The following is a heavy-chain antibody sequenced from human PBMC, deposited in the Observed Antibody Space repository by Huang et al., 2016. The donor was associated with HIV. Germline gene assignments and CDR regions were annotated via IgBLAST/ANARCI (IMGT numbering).Heavy chain of an antibody. CDR2: IVVSSGNT. CDR1: GFTFTSSA. Sequence: QMQLVQSGPEVKKPGTSVKVSCKASGFTFTSSAVQWVRQARGQRLEWIGWIVVSSGNTNYAQKFQERGTMTRDRSTSTAYMELSSLRSEDTAVYYCAADPVTTDAFDIWGQGTMVTVSS. J-gene: IGHJ3*02. V-gene: IGHV1-58*01. D-gene: IGHD4-17*01. CDR3: AADPVTTDAFDI.